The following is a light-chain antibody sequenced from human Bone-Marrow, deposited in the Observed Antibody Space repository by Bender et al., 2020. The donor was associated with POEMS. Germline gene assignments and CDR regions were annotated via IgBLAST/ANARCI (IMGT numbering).Light chain of an antibody. CDR2: DVN. CDR1: GSDVGGYNY. Sequence: QSALTQPASVSGSPGQSITISCTGTGSDVGGYNYVSWYQHHPGKAPKLMIYDVNKRPSRVPDRFSGSKSGNTASLAITGLQAEDEGDYYCQPYDNSLGGWVFGGGTKLTVL. CDR3: QPYDNSLGGWV. J-gene: IGLJ3*02. V-gene: IGLV2-14*03.